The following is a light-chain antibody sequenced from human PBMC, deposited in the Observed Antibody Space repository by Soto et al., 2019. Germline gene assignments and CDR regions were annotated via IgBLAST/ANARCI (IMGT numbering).Light chain of an antibody. CDR1: QSISSW. CDR2: KAS. J-gene: IGKJ1*01. Sequence: DIQMTQSPSTLSASVGDRVPITCRPSQSISSWLAWYQQKPGKAPKLLIYKASSLESGVPSRFSGSGSGTEFTLTISSLQPDDFATYYCQQYNSYSRTFGQGTKV. V-gene: IGKV1-5*03. CDR3: QQYNSYSRT.